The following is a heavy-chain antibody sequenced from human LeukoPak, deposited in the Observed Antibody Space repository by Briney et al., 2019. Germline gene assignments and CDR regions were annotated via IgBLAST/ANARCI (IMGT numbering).Heavy chain of an antibody. Sequence: SETLSLTCTVSGDSISNYYWSWIRQPPGKGLEWIGYIYTSGSTNYNPSLESRVTISVDTSKNQFSLKLSSVPAADTAVYYCARQAYYSGSGSWTGFDYWGQGTLVTVSS. CDR1: GDSISNYY. CDR3: ARQAYYSGSGSWTGFDY. J-gene: IGHJ4*02. D-gene: IGHD3-10*01. CDR2: IYTSGST. V-gene: IGHV4-4*09.